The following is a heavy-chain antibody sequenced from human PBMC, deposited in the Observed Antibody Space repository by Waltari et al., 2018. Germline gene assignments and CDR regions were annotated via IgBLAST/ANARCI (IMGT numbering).Heavy chain of an antibody. CDR2: ISSSSTI. CDR1: GFTFSSYS. V-gene: IGHV3-48*01. Sequence: EVQLVESGGGLVQPGGSLRLSCAASGFTFSSYSMNWVRQAPGKGLEWVSYISSSSTIYYADSVKGRFTISRDNAKNSLYLQMNSLRAEDTAVYYCAREITMVRGDSHHDAFDIWGQGTMVTVSS. J-gene: IGHJ3*02. CDR3: AREITMVRGDSHHDAFDI. D-gene: IGHD3-10*01.